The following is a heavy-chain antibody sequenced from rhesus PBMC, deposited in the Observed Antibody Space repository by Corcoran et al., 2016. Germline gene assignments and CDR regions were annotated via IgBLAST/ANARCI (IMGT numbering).Heavy chain of an antibody. CDR3: ARDESNRFDV. Sequence: QGQLQESGPGLVKPSETLPLPCAVSGASISRHYWCWIRQPTGKGLEWIGYISGGSGSTKYNPSLKGRVTISRDTSKNQISLKLTSVTAADTAVYYCARDESNRFDVWGAGVLVTVSS. CDR2: ISGGSGST. V-gene: IGHV4S6*01. CDR1: GASISRHY. J-gene: IGHJ5-1*01.